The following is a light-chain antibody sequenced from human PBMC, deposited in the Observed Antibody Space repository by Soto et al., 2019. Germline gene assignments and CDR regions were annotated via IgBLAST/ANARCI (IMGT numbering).Light chain of an antibody. Sequence: QSALTQPASVSGSPGQSITISCTGTSSDVGSYNLVSWYQQHPAKAPKLMIYEVSKRPSGVSNRFSGSKSGNTASLTISGLQAEDEADYYCCSYAGSSFYVFGTGTKVTVL. J-gene: IGLJ1*01. CDR2: EVS. V-gene: IGLV2-23*02. CDR1: SSDVGSYNL. CDR3: CSYAGSSFYV.